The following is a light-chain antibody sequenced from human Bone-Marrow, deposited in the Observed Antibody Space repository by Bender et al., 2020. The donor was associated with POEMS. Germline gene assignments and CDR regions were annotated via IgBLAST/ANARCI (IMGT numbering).Light chain of an antibody. CDR2: EGS. CDR3: CSYASGRRV. CDR1: SSDVGSSSL. Sequence: QSVLTQPPSVSGAPGQRVTISCTGSSSDVGSSSLVSWYQQYPGKAPKLMIYEGSKRPSGVSRRFSGSKSGNTASLTISGLQAYDEADYYCCSYASGRRVFGGGTKLTVL. J-gene: IGLJ3*02. V-gene: IGLV2-23*01.